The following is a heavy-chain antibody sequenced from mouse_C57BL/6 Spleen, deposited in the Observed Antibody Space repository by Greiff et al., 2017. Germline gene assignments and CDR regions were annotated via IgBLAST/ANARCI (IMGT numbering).Heavy chain of an antibody. V-gene: IGHV5-12*01. CDR2: ISNGGGST. CDR1: GFTFSDYY. D-gene: IGHD4-1*01. Sequence: EVKLQESGGGLVQPGGSLKLSCAASGFTFSDYYMYWVRQTPEKRLEWVAYISNGGGSTYYPDTVKGRFTISRDNAKNTLYLQMSRLKSEDTAMYYCARQEGSGVFDYWGQGTTLTVSS. J-gene: IGHJ2*01. CDR3: ARQEGSGVFDY.